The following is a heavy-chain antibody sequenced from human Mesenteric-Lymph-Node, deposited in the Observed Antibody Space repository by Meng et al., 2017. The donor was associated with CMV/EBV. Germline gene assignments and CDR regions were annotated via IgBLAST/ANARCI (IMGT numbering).Heavy chain of an antibody. CDR3: AKVGSRSGSYRH. Sequence: SLKISCAASGFTFDDYAMHWVRQAPGKGLEWVSGISWNSGSIGYADSVKGRFTISRDNAKNSLYLQMNSLRAEDTALYYCAKVGSRSGSYRHWGQGTLVTV. J-gene: IGHJ4*02. D-gene: IGHD1-26*01. CDR2: ISWNSGSI. CDR1: GFTFDDYA. V-gene: IGHV3-9*01.